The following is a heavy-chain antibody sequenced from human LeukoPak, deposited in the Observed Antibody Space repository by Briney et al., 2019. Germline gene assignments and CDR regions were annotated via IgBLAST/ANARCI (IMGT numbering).Heavy chain of an antibody. J-gene: IGHJ4*02. CDR3: ATHLSYTDNY. Sequence: GESLKISCKGSGYSFINYWIGWVRQMPGKGLEWMGIIYPGDSDIRYSPSFQGQVTISADTSISTAYLQWGSVKASDTAMYYCATHLSYTDNYWGQGTLVTVSS. V-gene: IGHV5-51*01. CDR2: IYPGDSDI. CDR1: GYSFINYW. D-gene: IGHD3-16*02.